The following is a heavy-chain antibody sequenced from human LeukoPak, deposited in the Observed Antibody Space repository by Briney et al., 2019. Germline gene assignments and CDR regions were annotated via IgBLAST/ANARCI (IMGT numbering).Heavy chain of an antibody. CDR2: INPNSGGT. D-gene: IGHD6-19*01. CDR1: GYTFTGYY. V-gene: IGHV1-2*04. Sequence: GASVEVSCKASGYTFTGYYMHWVRQAPGQGLEWMGGINPNSGGTNYAQKFQGWVTMTRDTSISTAYMELSRLRFDDTAVYYCARSWMAVAGGFDYWGQGTLVTVSS. CDR3: ARSWMAVAGGFDY. J-gene: IGHJ4*02.